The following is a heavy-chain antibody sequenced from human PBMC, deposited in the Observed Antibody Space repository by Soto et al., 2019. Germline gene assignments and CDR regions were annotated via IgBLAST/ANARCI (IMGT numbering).Heavy chain of an antibody. CDR3: ASRLYASGTSFFDV. D-gene: IGHD2-8*01. Sequence: QLQLQESGPGLVKPSETLSLTCIVSGDSITSPNSYWGWIRQPPGRGLEWIGDIYYTGSTSYSPSLKRRVTISLDTSRNHFSLRLTSVTAADTAVFYCASRLYASGTSFFDVWGQGSLVAVSS. V-gene: IGHV4-39*02. CDR2: IYYTGST. J-gene: IGHJ4*02. CDR1: GDSITSPNSY.